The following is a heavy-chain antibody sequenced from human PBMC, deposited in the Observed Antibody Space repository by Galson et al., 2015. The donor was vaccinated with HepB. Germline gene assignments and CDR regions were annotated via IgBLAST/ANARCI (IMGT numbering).Heavy chain of an antibody. Sequence: SLRLSCAASGFTFSSYSMNWVRQAPGKGLEWIAYISHNTWTRFYADPVKGRFTVSRDNNKNSVDLQLSSLRADDTAVYFCARERRPNHGYYWAMDAWGQGTTVTVSS. CDR1: GFTFSSYS. J-gene: IGHJ6*02. CDR3: ARERRPNHGYYWAMDA. V-gene: IGHV3-48*04. CDR2: ISHNTWTR.